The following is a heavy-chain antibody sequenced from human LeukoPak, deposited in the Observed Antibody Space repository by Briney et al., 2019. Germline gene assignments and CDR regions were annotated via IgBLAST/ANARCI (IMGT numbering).Heavy chain of an antibody. J-gene: IGHJ4*02. CDR2: ISYDGSNK. V-gene: IGHV3-30*04. CDR1: GFTFSSYA. D-gene: IGHD2/OR15-2a*01. Sequence: PGGSLRLSCAASGFTFSSYAMHWVRQAPGKGLEWVAVISYDGSNKYYADSVKGRFTISRDNAKNSLYLQMNSLRAEDTAVYYCARDFSPNKYWGQGTLVTVSS. CDR3: ARDFSPNKY.